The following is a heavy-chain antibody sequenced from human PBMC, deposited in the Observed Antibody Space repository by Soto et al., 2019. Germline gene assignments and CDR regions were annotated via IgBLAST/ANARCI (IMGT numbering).Heavy chain of an antibody. V-gene: IGHV3-23*01. D-gene: IGHD1-20*01. J-gene: IGHJ5*01. Sequence: EVQLLESGGGLVQPGGSLTLSCAASGFTFSSFAMSWVRRAPGKGLEWVSAITYNGDTTYYADSVKGRFTVSRDNSKNTLYLQMNSLRVEDTAVYYCANRPSSVAALYNTWGHGTLVTVSS. CDR3: ANRPSSVAALYNT. CDR2: ITYNGDTT. CDR1: GFTFSSFA.